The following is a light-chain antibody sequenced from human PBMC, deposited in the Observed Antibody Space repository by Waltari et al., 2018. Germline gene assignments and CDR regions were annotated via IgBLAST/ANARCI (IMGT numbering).Light chain of an antibody. V-gene: IGLV2-14*03. J-gene: IGLJ2*01. Sequence: QSVLTQPASVSGSPGQSLTISCTGTSSAIGGYNSVSWYQQHPGKAPKLMIYDVSRWPSGVSHRFSGSKSGNTASLTISGLQAEDEAHYYCTSYTSTNTVIFGGGTKVTVL. CDR3: TSYTSTNTVI. CDR1: SSAIGGYNS. CDR2: DVS.